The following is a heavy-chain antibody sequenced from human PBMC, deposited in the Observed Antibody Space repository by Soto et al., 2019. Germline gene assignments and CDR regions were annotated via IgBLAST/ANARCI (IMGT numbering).Heavy chain of an antibody. Sequence: GGSLRLSCAASGFTFSNAWMSWVRQAPGKGLEWVSYISDDGASIYYADSLKGRFTISRDNAKNSLSLQMNNLRAEDTAVYYCARENSVQAWLHHFDHWGLGTLVTVSS. V-gene: IGHV3-11*04. CDR3: ARENSVQAWLHHFDH. CDR2: ISDDGASI. J-gene: IGHJ4*02. CDR1: GFTFSNAW. D-gene: IGHD5-18*01.